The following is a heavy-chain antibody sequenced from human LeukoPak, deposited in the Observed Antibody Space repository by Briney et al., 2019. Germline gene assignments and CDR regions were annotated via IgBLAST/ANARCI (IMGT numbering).Heavy chain of an antibody. CDR3: ARDRLGEKASFPDY. CDR2: FDPEDGET. D-gene: IGHD3-16*01. V-gene: IGHV1-24*01. J-gene: IGHJ4*02. CDR1: GYTLTELS. Sequence: ASVKVSCKVSGYTLTELSMHWVRQAPGKGLEWMGGFDPEDGETIYAQKFQGRVTITTDESTSTAYMELSSLRSEDTAVYYCARDRLGEKASFPDYWGQGTLVTVSS.